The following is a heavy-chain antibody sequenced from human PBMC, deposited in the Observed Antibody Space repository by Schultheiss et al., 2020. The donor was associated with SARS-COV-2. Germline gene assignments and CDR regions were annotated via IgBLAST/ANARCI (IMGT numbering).Heavy chain of an antibody. J-gene: IGHJ4*02. CDR2: IYYSGST. Sequence: SQTLSLTCAVYGGSFSGYYWTWIRQPPGKGLEWIGYIYYSGSTNYNPSLKSRVTISVDTSKNQFSLKLSSVTAADTAVYYCAREKPAATSGFDYWGQGTLVTVSS. D-gene: IGHD2-2*01. CDR3: AREKPAATSGFDY. V-gene: IGHV4-59*12. CDR1: GGSFSGYY.